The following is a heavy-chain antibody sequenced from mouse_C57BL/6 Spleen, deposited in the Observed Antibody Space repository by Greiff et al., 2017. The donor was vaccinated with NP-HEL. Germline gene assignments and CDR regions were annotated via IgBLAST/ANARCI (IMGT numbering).Heavy chain of an antibody. J-gene: IGHJ1*03. CDR2: INPSNGGT. CDR3: ARGGGNYEYFEV. Sequence: QVQLQQPGTELVKPGASVKLSCKASGYTFTSYWMHWVKQRPGQGLEWIGNINPSNGGTNYNEKFKSKATLTVDKSSSTAYMQLSSLTSEDCAGDYWARGGGNYEYFEVWGTGTTVTVSS. V-gene: IGHV1-53*01. CDR1: GYTFTSYW. D-gene: IGHD2-1*01.